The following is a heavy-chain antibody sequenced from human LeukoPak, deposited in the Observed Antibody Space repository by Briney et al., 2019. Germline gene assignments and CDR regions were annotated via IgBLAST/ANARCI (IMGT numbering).Heavy chain of an antibody. CDR1: GFTFSSYS. V-gene: IGHV3-21*01. Sequence: GGSLRLSCAASGFTFSSYSMNWARQAPGPGLEWVSSISASPYIYYADSVKGRFTISRDDSKNSLYLQMNSLRAEDTALYYCARGGLSGQRTDLFDIWGQGTMVTVSS. CDR3: ARGGLSGQRTDLFDI. CDR2: ISASPYI. D-gene: IGHD2/OR15-2a*01. J-gene: IGHJ3*02.